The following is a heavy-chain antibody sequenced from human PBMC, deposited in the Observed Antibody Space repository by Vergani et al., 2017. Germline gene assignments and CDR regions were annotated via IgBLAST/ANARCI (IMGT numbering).Heavy chain of an antibody. CDR2: IIPIFGTA. Sequence: QVQLVQSGAEVKKPGSSVKVSCKASGGTFSSYAISWVRQAPGQGLEWMGGIIPIFGTANYAQKFQGRVTITADESTSTAYMELSSLRTEDKAVYYWARLRDWRGGMAAAGTAWFDPWGQGTLVTVSS. D-gene: IGHD6-13*01. CDR3: ARLRDWRGGMAAAGTAWFDP. V-gene: IGHV1-69*01. J-gene: IGHJ5*02. CDR1: GGTFSSYA.